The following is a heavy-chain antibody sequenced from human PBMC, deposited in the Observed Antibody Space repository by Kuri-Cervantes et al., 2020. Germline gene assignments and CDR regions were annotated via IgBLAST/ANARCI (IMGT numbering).Heavy chain of an antibody. CDR3: ARQGSQWLANFDY. CDR1: GGSISSYY. CDR2: IYYSGST. V-gene: IGHV4-39*01. D-gene: IGHD6-19*01. Sequence: SETLSLTCTVSGGSISSYYWSWIRQPPGKGLEWIGSIYYSGSTYYNPSLKSRVTISVDTSKNQFSLKLSSVTAADTAVYYCARQGSQWLANFDYWGQGTLVTVSS. J-gene: IGHJ4*02.